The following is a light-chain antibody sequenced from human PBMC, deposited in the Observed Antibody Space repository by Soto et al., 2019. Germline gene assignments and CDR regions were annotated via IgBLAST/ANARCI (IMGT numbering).Light chain of an antibody. J-gene: IGKJ1*01. Sequence: EIVLTESPGTMSWSRGERGTLSCRASQSVSSSYLAWYQQNTGQPPRILIYGESSRATGIPARFSGSGSGTDFTLTISRLEPEDFAVYYCQQYGSSPRTXGQGTKVEI. CDR3: QQYGSSPRT. V-gene: IGKV3-20*01. CDR2: GES. CDR1: QSVSSSY.